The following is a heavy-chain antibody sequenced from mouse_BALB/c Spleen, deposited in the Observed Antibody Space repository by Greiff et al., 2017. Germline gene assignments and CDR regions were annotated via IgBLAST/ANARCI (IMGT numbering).Heavy chain of an antibody. CDR2: ISSGSSTI. Sequence: VMLVESGGGLVQPGGSRKLSCAASGFTFSSFGMHWVRQAPEKGLEWVAYISSGSSTIYYADTVKGRFTISRDNPKNTLFLQMTSLRSEDTAMYYCAKISGTVYAMDYWGQGTSVTVSS. V-gene: IGHV5-17*02. CDR3: AKISGTVYAMDY. CDR1: GFTFSSFG. J-gene: IGHJ4*01. D-gene: IGHD3-3*01.